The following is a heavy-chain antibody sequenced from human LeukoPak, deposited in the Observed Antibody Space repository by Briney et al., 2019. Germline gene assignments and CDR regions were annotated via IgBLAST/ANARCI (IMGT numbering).Heavy chain of an antibody. D-gene: IGHD3-22*01. V-gene: IGHV1-18*01. CDR2: ISAYNGNT. CDR3: AGGSGRKIVVVNAFDI. CDR1: GYTFTSYG. J-gene: IGHJ3*02. Sequence: ASVKVSCKASGYTFTSYGISWVRQAPGQGLEWMGWISAYNGNTNYAQKLQGRVTMTTDTSTSTAYMELRSLRSDDTAVYYCAGGSGRKIVVVNAFDIWGQGTMVTVSS.